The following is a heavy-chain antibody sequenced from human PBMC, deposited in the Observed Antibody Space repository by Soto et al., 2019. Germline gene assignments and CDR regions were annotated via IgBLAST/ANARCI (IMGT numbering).Heavy chain of an antibody. CDR3: ARDPAPVGYRGLDV. J-gene: IGHJ6*02. Sequence: VGSLRLSCAASGFTFSSSWMTWVRQAPGKGLAWVANIKEDGSEKYYVDSVKGRFTISRDNTNESLYLQMNSLRAEDTAVYYCARDPAPVGYRGLDVWGQGTTVTVSS. CDR1: GFTFSSSW. D-gene: IGHD5-12*01. V-gene: IGHV3-7*01. CDR2: IKEDGSEK.